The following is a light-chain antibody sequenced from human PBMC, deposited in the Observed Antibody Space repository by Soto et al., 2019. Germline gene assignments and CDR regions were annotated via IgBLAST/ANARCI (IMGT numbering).Light chain of an antibody. CDR2: DVS. CDR3: SSFGGSSTL. J-gene: IGLJ2*01. V-gene: IGLV2-14*01. Sequence: QSALTQPASVSGSPGQSITISCTGTSSDVGGSKYVSWYQQHPGEAPKLMIYDVSYWPSGISNRFSGSKSGNTASLTISGLQAEDEADYFCSSFGGSSTLFGGGTKLTVL. CDR1: SSDVGGSKY.